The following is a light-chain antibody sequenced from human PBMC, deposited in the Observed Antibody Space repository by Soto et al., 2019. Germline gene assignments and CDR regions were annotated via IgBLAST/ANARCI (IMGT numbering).Light chain of an antibody. Sequence: DIQMTQSPSTLSASVGDRVTIACRASQRINTWLAWYQQKPGKAPKLLIYDASNLESGVPSRFSGSGSGTEFTLTISSLQPDDIATYYCQQYYSYWTFGQGTKVDIK. CDR3: QQYYSYWT. J-gene: IGKJ1*01. V-gene: IGKV1-5*01. CDR1: QRINTW. CDR2: DAS.